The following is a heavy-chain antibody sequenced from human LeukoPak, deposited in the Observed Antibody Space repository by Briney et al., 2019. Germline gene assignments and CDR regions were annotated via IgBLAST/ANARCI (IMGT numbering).Heavy chain of an antibody. CDR3: ARCSSSQRLFYYYYYMDV. V-gene: IGHV4-34*01. CDR2: INHSGST. D-gene: IGHD6-13*01. CDR1: GLTFRNYW. Sequence: GSLRLSCAASGLTFRNYWMSWIRQPPGKGLEWIGEINHSGSTNYNPSLKSRVTISVDTSKNQFSLKLSSVTAADTAVYYCARCSSSQRLFYYYYYMDVWGKGTTVTVSS. J-gene: IGHJ6*03.